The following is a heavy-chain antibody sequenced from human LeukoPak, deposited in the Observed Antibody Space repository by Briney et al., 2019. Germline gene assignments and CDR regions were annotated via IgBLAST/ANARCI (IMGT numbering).Heavy chain of an antibody. Sequence: PSETLSLTCAVYGGSFSGYFWSWIRQSPGRGLEWIGEINHSGSTNYNPPLKSRVTISEDTSKNQFSLKLSFVTAADTAVYYCARRKAGRMGFDYWGQGILVTVSS. CDR1: GGSFSGYF. J-gene: IGHJ4*02. CDR2: INHSGST. CDR3: ARRKAGRMGFDY. V-gene: IGHV4-34*01. D-gene: IGHD1-14*01.